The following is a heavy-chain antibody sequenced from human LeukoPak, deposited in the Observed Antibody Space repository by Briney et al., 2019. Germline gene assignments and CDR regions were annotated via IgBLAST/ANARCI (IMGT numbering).Heavy chain of an antibody. D-gene: IGHD3-3*01. CDR2: INHSGST. Sequence: SETLSLTCAVYGGSISGYYWNWIRQPPGKGLEWIGEINHSGSTNYNPSLKSRVTISVDTSKNQFSLKLSSVTAADTAVYYCASKYYDFWSGYYTYDYWGQGTLVTVSS. J-gene: IGHJ4*02. CDR3: ASKYYDFWSGYYTYDY. V-gene: IGHV4-34*01. CDR1: GGSISGYY.